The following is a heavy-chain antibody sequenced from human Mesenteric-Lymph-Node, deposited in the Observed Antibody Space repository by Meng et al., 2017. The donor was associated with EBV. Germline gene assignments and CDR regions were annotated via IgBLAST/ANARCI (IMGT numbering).Heavy chain of an antibody. CDR2: MNPNSGNT. CDR1: GYTFINYD. D-gene: IGHD2-21*02. Sequence: QVQLVQCGAEVRKPGASVKVSCKASGYTFINYDITWVRQATGQGLEWMGWMNPNSGNTGYIQKFQGRVTMTRDTSTNTAYMELSSLRSEDTAVYYCARDYCGGDCYPEYWGQGTLVTVSS. J-gene: IGHJ4*02. V-gene: IGHV1-8*01. CDR3: ARDYCGGDCYPEY.